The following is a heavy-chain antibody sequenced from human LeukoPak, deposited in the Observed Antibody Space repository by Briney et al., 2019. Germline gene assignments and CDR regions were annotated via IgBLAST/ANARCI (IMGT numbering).Heavy chain of an antibody. CDR3: ARLCSIRWCLHDWFDP. D-gene: IGHD2-21*01. CDR1: GGTFSSYA. J-gene: IGHJ5*02. CDR2: IIPIFGTA. V-gene: IGHV1-69*05. Sequence: GASVKLSCKASGGTFSSYAISWVRQAPGQGLEWMGGIIPIFGTANYAQKFQGRVTMTTDTSTSTAYMELRSLRSDDTAVYYCARLCSIRWCLHDWFDPWGQGTLVTVSS.